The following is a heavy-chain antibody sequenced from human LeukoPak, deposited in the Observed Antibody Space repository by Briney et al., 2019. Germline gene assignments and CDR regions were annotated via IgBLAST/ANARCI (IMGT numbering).Heavy chain of an antibody. V-gene: IGHV3-7*01. CDR1: GFTFSSYW. CDR3: GSGKGYFQR. J-gene: IGHJ1*01. CDR2: IKQDGSEK. Sequence: PGGSLRLSCAASGFTFSSYWMNWVRQAPGKGLEWVANIKQDGSEKYYVDSVKGRFTISRDNAKNSLYLQMNSLSPDDTAVYYCGSGKGYFQRWGQGTLVTVSS.